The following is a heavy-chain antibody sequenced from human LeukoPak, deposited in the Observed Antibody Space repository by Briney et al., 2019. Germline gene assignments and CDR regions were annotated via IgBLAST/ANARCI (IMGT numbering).Heavy chain of an antibody. Sequence: PGGSLRLSCAASGFPFSSYGMHWVRQAPGKGLEWVALIWYEGSNLYYADSVKGRFTISKDSSKNTLYLHMNSLRAEDTAVYYCARDKNYYGSGSPSLDAFDIWGQGTMVTVSS. V-gene: IGHV3-33*01. D-gene: IGHD3-10*01. CDR1: GFPFSSYG. CDR3: ARDKNYYGSGSPSLDAFDI. CDR2: IWYEGSNL. J-gene: IGHJ3*02.